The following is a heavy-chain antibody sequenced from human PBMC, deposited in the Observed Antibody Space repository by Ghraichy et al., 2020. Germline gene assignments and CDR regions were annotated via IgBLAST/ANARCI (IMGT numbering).Heavy chain of an antibody. CDR2: ISSDGSST. J-gene: IGHJ3*02. CDR1: GFTFSSYW. Sequence: GESLNISCAASGFTFSSYWMHWVRQAPGKGLVWVSRISSDGSSTSYADSVKGRFTISRDSAKNTLYLQMNSLRAEDTAVYYCARRIAAASLGAFDIWGQGTMVTVSS. V-gene: IGHV3-74*01. CDR3: ARRIAAASLGAFDI. D-gene: IGHD6-13*01.